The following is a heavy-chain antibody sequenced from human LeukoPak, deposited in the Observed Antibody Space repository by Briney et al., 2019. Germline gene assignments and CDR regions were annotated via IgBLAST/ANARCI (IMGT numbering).Heavy chain of an antibody. CDR2: IIPIFGTA. Sequence: GASVKVSCKASGGTFSSYAISWVRQAPGQGLEWMGGIIPIFGTANYAQKFQGRVTITADESTSTAYMELSSLRSEDTAEYYCARGYYYDSSGYYHLGYWGQGTLVTVSS. J-gene: IGHJ4*02. CDR3: ARGYYYDSSGYYHLGY. D-gene: IGHD3-22*01. CDR1: GGTFSSYA. V-gene: IGHV1-69*13.